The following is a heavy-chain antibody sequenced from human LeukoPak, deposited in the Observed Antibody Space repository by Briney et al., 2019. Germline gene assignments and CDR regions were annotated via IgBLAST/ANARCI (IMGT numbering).Heavy chain of an antibody. D-gene: IGHD3-22*01. CDR3: AREDPYYYDSSGYPLDY. V-gene: IGHV3-53*01. CDR1: GFTVSSNY. Sequence: GGSLRLSCAASGFTVSSNYMSWVRQAPGKGLEWVSIIYTDGSTYYADSVKGRFTISRDNSKNTLYLQMNSLRAEDTAVYYCAREDPYYYDSSGYPLDYWGQGTLVTVSS. J-gene: IGHJ4*02. CDR2: IYTDGST.